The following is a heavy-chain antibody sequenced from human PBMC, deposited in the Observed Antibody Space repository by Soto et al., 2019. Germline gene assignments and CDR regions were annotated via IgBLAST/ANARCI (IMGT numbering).Heavy chain of an antibody. D-gene: IGHD3-3*01. V-gene: IGHV1-69*13. J-gene: IGHJ3*02. Sequence: SVKVSCKASGGTFSSYAISWVRQAPGQGLEWMGGIIPIFGTANYAQKFQGRVTITADEPTSTAYMELSSLRSEDTAVYYCARGMTDYDFWSGYPVAFDIWGQGTMVTVSS. CDR1: GGTFSSYA. CDR2: IIPIFGTA. CDR3: ARGMTDYDFWSGYPVAFDI.